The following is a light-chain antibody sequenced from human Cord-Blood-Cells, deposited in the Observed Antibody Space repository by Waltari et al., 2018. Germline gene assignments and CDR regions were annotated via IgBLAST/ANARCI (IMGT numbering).Light chain of an antibody. Sequence: DIVMTQSPDSLPVSLGERATINSKSRQSVLYSSNNKNYLAWYQQKPGKPPKLLIYWASTRESGVPDRFSGSGSGIDFTRTISSLQAEDVAVYYCQQYYSTPLTFGGGTKVEIK. J-gene: IGKJ4*01. CDR3: QQYYSTPLT. CDR1: QSVLYSSNNKNY. CDR2: WAS. V-gene: IGKV4-1*01.